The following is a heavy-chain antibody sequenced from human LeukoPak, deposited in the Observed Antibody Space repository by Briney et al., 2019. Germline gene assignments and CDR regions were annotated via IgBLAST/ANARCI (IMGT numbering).Heavy chain of an antibody. CDR2: IYSGGST. CDR3: ARVHAY. J-gene: IGHJ4*02. CDR1: GFAFSSYA. Sequence: GGSLRLSCAASGFAFSSYAMNWVRQAPGKGLEWVSVIYSGGSTYYADSVKGRFTISRDNSKNTLYLQMNSLRAEDTAVYYCARVHAYWGQGTLVTVSS. V-gene: IGHV3-53*01.